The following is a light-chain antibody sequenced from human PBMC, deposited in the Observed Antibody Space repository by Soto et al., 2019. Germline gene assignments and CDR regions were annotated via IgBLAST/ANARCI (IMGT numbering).Light chain of an antibody. J-gene: IGLJ1*01. CDR2: DVS. Sequence: QSALTPPASVSGSPGQSITISCTGTSSDVGGYNFVSWYQQHPGKAPKLMIYDVSNRPSGVSNRFSGSKSGNTASLTISWLQAEDEADYYCSSYTSSPTAVFGTGNKGTFL. V-gene: IGLV2-14*01. CDR3: SSYTSSPTAV. CDR1: SSDVGGYNF.